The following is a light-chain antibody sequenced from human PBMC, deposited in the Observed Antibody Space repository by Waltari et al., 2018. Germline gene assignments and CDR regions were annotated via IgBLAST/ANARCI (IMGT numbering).Light chain of an antibody. CDR2: LCS. CDR1: QSLLHSNGPNY. Sequence: EIVMTHSPLPLPVTPGEPASISCRPSQSLLHSNGPNYVYWYLQKPGQSPQYLLYLCSSRATGVPYRFTGSGSGTHFTLEITIVEAEDVGIYYCVQALQTPRTFGQGTKLEIK. J-gene: IGKJ2*01. CDR3: VQALQTPRT. V-gene: IGKV2-28*01.